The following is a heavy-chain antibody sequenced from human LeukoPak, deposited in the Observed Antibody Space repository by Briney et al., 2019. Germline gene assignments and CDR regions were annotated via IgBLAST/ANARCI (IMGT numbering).Heavy chain of an antibody. Sequence: GGSLRLSCAASGFTFSSYAMHWVRQAPGKGLEWVAVISYDGSNKYYADSVKGRFTISRDNSKNTLYLQMNSLRAEDTAVYYCASALYDSSGYSPHDYWGQRTLVTVSS. J-gene: IGHJ4*02. CDR2: ISYDGSNK. CDR1: GFTFSSYA. D-gene: IGHD3-22*01. V-gene: IGHV3-30-3*01. CDR3: ASALYDSSGYSPHDY.